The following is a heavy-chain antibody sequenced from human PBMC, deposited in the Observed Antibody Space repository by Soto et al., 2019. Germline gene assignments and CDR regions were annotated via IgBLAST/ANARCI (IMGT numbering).Heavy chain of an antibody. CDR3: AKWAFLWYFDL. J-gene: IGHJ2*01. CDR1: GFTFSIYA. CDR2: ISGSGGPT. Sequence: GGSLRLSCAAAGFTFSIYAMSWVRQAPGKGLEWVSGISGSGGPTYNADSVKGRFTISRDNSKNTLYLQMNSLRAEDTAVYYCAKWAFLWYFDLWGRGTLVTVSS. V-gene: IGHV3-23*01.